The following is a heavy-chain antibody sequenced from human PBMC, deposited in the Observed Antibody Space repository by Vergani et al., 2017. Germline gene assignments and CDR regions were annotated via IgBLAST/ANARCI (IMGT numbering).Heavy chain of an antibody. CDR1: GYSFTSYW. J-gene: IGHJ5*02. CDR3: ARVGWSYYDSSGYYYAPGGWVDP. V-gene: IGHV5-10-1*03. Sequence: EVQLVQSGAEVKKPGESLRISCKGSGYSFTSYWTSWVRQMPGKGLEWMGRIDPSDSYTNYSPPFQGHVTISADKSISTAYLQWGSLKASDTAMYYCARVGWSYYDSSGYYYAPGGWVDPWGQGTLVTVSS. CDR2: IDPSDSYT. D-gene: IGHD3-22*01.